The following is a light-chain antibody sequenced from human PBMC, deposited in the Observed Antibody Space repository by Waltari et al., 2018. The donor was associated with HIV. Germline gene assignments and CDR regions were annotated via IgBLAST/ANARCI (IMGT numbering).Light chain of an antibody. CDR2: AAS. CDR1: QTVHSN. CDR3: QQYHKWPET. V-gene: IGKV3-15*01. Sequence: EILMTQSPATVSVSPGGGAPLPCRASQTVHSNLAWFQQKPGQAPRLLFYAASTRATGLPDRFSASGSGTEFTLTISSLQSEDFAVYFCQQYHKWPETFGQGTKLEIK. J-gene: IGKJ2*01.